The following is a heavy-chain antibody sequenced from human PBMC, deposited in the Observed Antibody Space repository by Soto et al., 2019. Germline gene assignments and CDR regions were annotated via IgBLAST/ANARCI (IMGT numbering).Heavy chain of an antibody. CDR2: MNPNSGNT. CDR1: GYTFTSYD. Sequence: ASVKVSCKASGYTFTSYDINWVRQATGQGLEWMGWMNPNSGNTGYAQKFQGRVTMTRNTSISTAYMELSSLRSEDTAVYYCARGREYCSSTSCSGKNAFDIWGQGTMVTVSS. J-gene: IGHJ3*02. D-gene: IGHD2-2*01. CDR3: ARGREYCSSTSCSGKNAFDI. V-gene: IGHV1-8*01.